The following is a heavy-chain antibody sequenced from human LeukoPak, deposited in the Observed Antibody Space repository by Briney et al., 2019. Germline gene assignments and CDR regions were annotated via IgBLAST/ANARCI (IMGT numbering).Heavy chain of an antibody. CDR3: ARLRIAVAGTDYFDY. CDR1: GGSISSSSYY. D-gene: IGHD6-19*01. V-gene: IGHV4-39*01. Sequence: SETLSLTCTVSGGSISSSSYYWGWIRQPPGKGLEWIGSIYYSGSTYYSPSLKSRVTISVDTSKNQFSLKLSSVTAADTAVYYCARLRIAVAGTDYFDYWGQGTLVTVSS. J-gene: IGHJ4*02. CDR2: IYYSGST.